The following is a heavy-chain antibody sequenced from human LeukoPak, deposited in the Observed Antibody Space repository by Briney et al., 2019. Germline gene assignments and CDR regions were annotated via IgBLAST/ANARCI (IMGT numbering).Heavy chain of an antibody. CDR3: ARTQSYFDY. J-gene: IGHJ4*02. CDR1: GGSISRYY. CDR2: IHYSGST. Sequence: SETLSLTCTVSGGSISRYYWSWIRQPPGKGLEWIGYIHYSGSTNYNPSLKSRVTISVDTSKNQFSLKLSSVTAADTAVYYCARTQSYFDYWGQGTLVTVSS. V-gene: IGHV4-59*01. D-gene: IGHD2-21*01.